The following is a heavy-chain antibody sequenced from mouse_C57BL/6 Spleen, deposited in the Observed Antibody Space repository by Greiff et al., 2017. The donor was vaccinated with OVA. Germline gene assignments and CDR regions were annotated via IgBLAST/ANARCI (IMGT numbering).Heavy chain of an antibody. CDR1: GYTFTSYW. J-gene: IGHJ4*01. V-gene: IGHV1-53*01. CDR3: ARWLPPYSMDY. Sequence: QVQLQQPGTELVKPGASVKLSCKASGYTFTSYWMHWVKQRPGQGLEWIGNINPSNGGTNYNEKFKSKATLTVDKSDRKADRELRRQTSEDTADDYYARWLPPYSMDYWGQGTSVTVAS. D-gene: IGHD2-2*01. CDR2: INPSNGGT.